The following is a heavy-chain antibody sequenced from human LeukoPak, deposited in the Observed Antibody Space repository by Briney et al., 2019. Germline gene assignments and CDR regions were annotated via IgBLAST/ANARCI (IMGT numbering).Heavy chain of an antibody. Sequence: SETLSLTCTASGGSISSSGYYWGWIRQPPGKGLEWIASINYSGTTYYNPSLKSRVTISEDRSKNQFSLRLSSVTAADTAVYYCARLRDGRWLLEYWGQGTLVTVSS. CDR3: ARLRDGRWLLEY. V-gene: IGHV4-39*01. D-gene: IGHD5-24*01. CDR2: INYSGTT. J-gene: IGHJ4*02. CDR1: GGSISSSGYY.